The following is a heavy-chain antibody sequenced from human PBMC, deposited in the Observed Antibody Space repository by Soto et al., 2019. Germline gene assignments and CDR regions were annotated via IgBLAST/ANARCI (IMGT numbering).Heavy chain of an antibody. V-gene: IGHV1-69*09. Sequence: QEQVVQSGPAMKEPGSSVKVSCRASGIMSSGYGFSWVRQAPGQGLEWVGRINPILDSTHYAQNLQGRVSITVDKSTDTAYLEVTSLRLEDTAIYFCATMKRARLDSWGRGTAVTVSS. D-gene: IGHD6-25*01. J-gene: IGHJ4*02. CDR3: ATMKRARLDS. CDR1: GIMSSGYG. CDR2: INPILDST.